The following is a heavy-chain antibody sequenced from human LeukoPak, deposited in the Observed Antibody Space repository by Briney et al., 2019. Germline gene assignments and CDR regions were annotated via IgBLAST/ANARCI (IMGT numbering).Heavy chain of an antibody. J-gene: IGHJ4*02. CDR3: ARVGTLSEKTAFDY. CDR1: GGSLSSYY. D-gene: IGHD2/OR15-2a*01. CDR2: IYTSGST. V-gene: IGHV4-4*07. Sequence: PSETLSLTCTVSGGSLSSYYWSWIRQPAGKGLEWIGRIYTSGSTNYNPSLKSRVTMSVDTSKNQFSLKLSSVTAADTAVYYCARVGTLSEKTAFDYWGQGTLVTVSS.